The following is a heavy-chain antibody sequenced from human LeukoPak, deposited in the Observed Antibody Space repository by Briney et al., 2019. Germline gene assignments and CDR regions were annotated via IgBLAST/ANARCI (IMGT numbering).Heavy chain of an antibody. CDR1: GGSISSSSYY. J-gene: IGHJ4*02. V-gene: IGHV4-39*01. CDR3: ARSSITMIIDY. D-gene: IGHD3-22*01. CDR2: IYYSGST. Sequence: SETLSLTCTVSGGSISSSSYYWGWIRQPPGKGPEWIGSIYYSGSTYYNPSLKSRVTISVDTSKNQFSLKLSSVTAADTAVYYCARSSITMIIDYWGQGTLVTVSS.